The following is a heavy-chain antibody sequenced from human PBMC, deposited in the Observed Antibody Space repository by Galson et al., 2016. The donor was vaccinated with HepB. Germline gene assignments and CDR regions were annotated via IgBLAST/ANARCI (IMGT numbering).Heavy chain of an antibody. CDR3: ARVGVIPYYYYGMDV. V-gene: IGHV3-74*01. CDR2: INSYGSST. J-gene: IGHJ6*01. Sequence: SLRLSCAASGFTFTSYWIHWVRQVPGEGLVWASRINSYGSSTHSADSVKGRFTISRDNAKNTVYLQMNSLRVEDTAVYYCARVGVIPYYYYGMDVWGQGTMVIVSS. D-gene: IGHD3-10*01. CDR1: GFTFTSYW.